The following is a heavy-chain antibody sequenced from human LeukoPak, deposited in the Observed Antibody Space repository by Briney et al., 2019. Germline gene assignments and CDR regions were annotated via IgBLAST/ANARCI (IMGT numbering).Heavy chain of an antibody. CDR1: GFTYSNYA. CDR3: AKVESGAQGYFDY. Sequence: GPLRFSCAASGFTYSNYAMSRVRQDPGKGLKWVSVISGSGGSTYYADSVKGRFTISRDNSKNTLYLQMNSLRAEDTAVYYCAKVESGAQGYFDYWGQGILVTVSS. D-gene: IGHD1-1*01. J-gene: IGHJ4*01. CDR2: ISGSGGST. V-gene: IGHV3-23*01.